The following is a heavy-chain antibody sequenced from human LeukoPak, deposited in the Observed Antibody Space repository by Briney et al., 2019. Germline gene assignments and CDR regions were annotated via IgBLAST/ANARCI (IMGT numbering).Heavy chain of an antibody. CDR3: ARDPRPSSTSPIDY. J-gene: IGHJ4*02. D-gene: IGHD6-6*01. Sequence: GGSLRLSCAASGFTFSSYSMNWVRQAPGKGLEWVSSISSSSSYIYYADSVRGGFTISRDNAGNSVYLRMTSLRAEDTAVYYCARDPRPSSTSPIDYWGQGPLVTASS. CDR2: ISSSSSYI. CDR1: GFTFSSYS. V-gene: IGHV3-21*01.